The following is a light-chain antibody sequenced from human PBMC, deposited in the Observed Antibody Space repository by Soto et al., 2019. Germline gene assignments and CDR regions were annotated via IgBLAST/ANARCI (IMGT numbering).Light chain of an antibody. V-gene: IGLV1-44*01. Sequence: QSVLTHPPSASGTPGQRVTISCSGSYSNIGSNTVNWYQQLPGTAPKLLIYSNSQRPSGVPDRFSGSKSGTSASLAISGLQSEDEADHYCAAWDDSLNGVVFGGGTKVTVL. J-gene: IGLJ2*01. CDR1: YSNIGSNT. CDR3: AAWDDSLNGVV. CDR2: SNS.